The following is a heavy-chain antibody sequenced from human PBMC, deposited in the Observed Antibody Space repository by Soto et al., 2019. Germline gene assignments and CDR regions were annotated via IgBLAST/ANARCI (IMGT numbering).Heavy chain of an antibody. CDR2: IAPYNGNT. V-gene: IGHV1-18*01. Sequence: GASVKVSCKASGDRFTSFGISWVRQAPGQGLEWMGWIAPYNGNTNYGKKFQGRVTLTTDTSTSTAYMELGSLTSDDTAVYYCARETRSNWLNPWGQGTLVTVS. CDR1: GDRFTSFG. J-gene: IGHJ5*02. CDR3: ARETRSNWLNP.